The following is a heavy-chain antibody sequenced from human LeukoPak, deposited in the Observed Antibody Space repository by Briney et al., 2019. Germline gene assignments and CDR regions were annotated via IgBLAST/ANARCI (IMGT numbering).Heavy chain of an antibody. CDR3: ARGQGYAFDY. J-gene: IGHJ4*02. CDR1: GFTFTDYP. V-gene: IGHV3-11*03. Sequence: GGSLRLSCAASGFTFTDYPMNWVRQAPGRGLEWVSNIRTTAERANYANYADAVRGRVTVSRDDAKYTLYLHMNGLRDDDTAVYYCARGQGYAFDYWGQGILVTVSS. CDR2: IRTTAERANYA. D-gene: IGHD2-8*01.